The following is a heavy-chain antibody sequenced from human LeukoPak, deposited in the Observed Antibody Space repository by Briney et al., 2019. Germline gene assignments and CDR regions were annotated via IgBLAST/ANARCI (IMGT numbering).Heavy chain of an antibody. J-gene: IGHJ6*03. CDR3: SRKASYYYFWSGAYYYYYYMDV. CDR1: GYTFTSYG. CDR2: ISAYNGNT. D-gene: IGHD3-3*01. V-gene: IGHV1-18*01. Sequence: ASVKVSCKASGYTFTSYGISWVRQAPGQGLEWMGWISAYNGNTNYAQKLQGRVTMTTDTSTSTAYMELRSLRSDDTAVYYFSRKASYYYFWSGAYYYYYYMDVWGKGTTVTVSS.